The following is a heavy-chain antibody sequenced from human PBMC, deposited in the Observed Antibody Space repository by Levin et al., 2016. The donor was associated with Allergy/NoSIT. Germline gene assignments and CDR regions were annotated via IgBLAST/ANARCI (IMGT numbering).Heavy chain of an antibody. V-gene: IGHV4-31*03. CDR1: GGSISSGGYY. CDR3: ARGYGSGSYYEPAFDY. J-gene: IGHJ4*02. CDR2: IYYSGST. D-gene: IGHD3-10*01. Sequence: SETLSLTCTVSGGSISSGGYYWSWIRQHPGKGLEWIGYIYYSGSTYYNPSLKSRVTISVDTSKNQFSLKLSSVTAADTAVYYCARGYGSGSYYEPAFDYWGQGTLVTVSS.